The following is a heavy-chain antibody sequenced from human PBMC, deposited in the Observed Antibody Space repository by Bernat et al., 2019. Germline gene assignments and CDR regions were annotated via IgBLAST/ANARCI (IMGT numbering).Heavy chain of an antibody. J-gene: IGHJ3*02. CDR1: GYTFTGYY. D-gene: IGHD4-17*01. CDR2: INPNSGGT. V-gene: IGHV1-2*04. CDR3: ARVMHDYGDYDAFDI. Sequence: QVQLVQSGAEVKKPGASVKVSCKASGYTFTGYYMHWVRQAPGQGLEWMGWINPNSGGTNYAQKFQGWVTMTRDTSISTAYMELSRLRSDDTAGYYCARVMHDYGDYDAFDIWGQGTMVTVSS.